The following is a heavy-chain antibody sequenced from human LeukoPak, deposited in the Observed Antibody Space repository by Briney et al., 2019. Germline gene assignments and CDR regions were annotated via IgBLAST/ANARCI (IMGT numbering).Heavy chain of an antibody. D-gene: IGHD1-1*01. CDR2: ISVHNGNT. Sequence: ASVKVSCKTSGYSFLNYGISWVRQVPGQGLEWMGWISVHNGNTKYERKLQGRVTMTTDTSTTTAYMELWSLRSDDTAVYYCARNGAYKGGYFDAVDIWGQGKMVTVSS. J-gene: IGHJ3*02. CDR3: ARNGAYKGGYFDAVDI. V-gene: IGHV1-18*01. CDR1: GYSFLNYG.